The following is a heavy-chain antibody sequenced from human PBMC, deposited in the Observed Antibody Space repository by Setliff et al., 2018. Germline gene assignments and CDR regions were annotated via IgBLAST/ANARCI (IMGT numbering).Heavy chain of an antibody. CDR3: AKPRLELRWGFEY. V-gene: IGHV3-23*03. Sequence: PGGSLRLSCVASGFTLTDYAMSWVRQAPGKGLEWVSTIYRGDRSTFYADSVQGRFIIFRDGSKNTLYLQMDSLRGEDTAVYYCAKPRLELRWGFEYWGQGTPVTVSS. CDR1: GFTLTDYA. D-gene: IGHD1-7*01. CDR2: IYRGDRST. J-gene: IGHJ4*02.